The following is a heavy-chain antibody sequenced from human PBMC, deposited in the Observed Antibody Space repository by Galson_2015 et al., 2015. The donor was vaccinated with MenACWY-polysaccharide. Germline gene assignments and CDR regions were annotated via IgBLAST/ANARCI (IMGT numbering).Heavy chain of an antibody. J-gene: IGHJ4*02. Sequence: SVKVSCKASGSTFSSYDISWVRPATGQRLEWMGWMNPNSGNTGYAQKFQGRVTMTRNTSISTAYMELSSMTSEDTAVYYCARGRRDTAVAAPAAVLLDYWGQGILVTVSS. D-gene: IGHD6-19*01. CDR2: MNPNSGNT. V-gene: IGHV1-8*01. CDR3: ARGRRDTAVAAPAAVLLDY. CDR1: GSTFSSYD.